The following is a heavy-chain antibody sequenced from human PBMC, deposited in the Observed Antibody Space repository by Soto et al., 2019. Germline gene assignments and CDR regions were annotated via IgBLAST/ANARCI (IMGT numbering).Heavy chain of an antibody. J-gene: IGHJ6*02. V-gene: IGHV4-59*01. CDR2: IYYSGST. Sequence: PSETLSLTCTVSGGSISTYYWSWIRQPPGKGLEWIGYIYYSGSTSYNPSLKSRVTISVDTSRNQFALKLRSVTAADTAVYYCASDGGSGWDHSYGMDVWGQGTTVTVSS. D-gene: IGHD6-19*01. CDR1: GGSISTYY. CDR3: ASDGGSGWDHSYGMDV.